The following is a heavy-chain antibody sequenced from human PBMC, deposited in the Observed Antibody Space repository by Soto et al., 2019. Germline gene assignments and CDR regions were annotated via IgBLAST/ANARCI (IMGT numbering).Heavy chain of an antibody. Sequence: QVQLQESGPGLVKPSQTLSLTCTVSGGSISSGDYYWSWIRQPPGKGLEWIGYIYYSGSTYYNPSLKSRITMSVDTSKNQFSLKLSSVTAADTAVYYCARATIFGVVIFDYWGQATVVTVSS. CDR3: ARATIFGVVIFDY. CDR1: GGSISSGDYY. V-gene: IGHV4-30-4*01. D-gene: IGHD3-3*01. CDR2: IYYSGST. J-gene: IGHJ4*02.